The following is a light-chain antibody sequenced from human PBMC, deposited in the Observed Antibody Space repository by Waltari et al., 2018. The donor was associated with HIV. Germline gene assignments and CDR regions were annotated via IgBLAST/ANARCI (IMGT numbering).Light chain of an antibody. CDR1: NIGTKI. Sequence: SYVLTQPPSVSVAPGQTARITCGGYNIGTKIVHWYQQKPGQAPVVVVYDDSLRPSGIPERISGSNPGNTATLTISRVEAGDEADYYCQVWDDSSDHVIFGGGTKLTVL. V-gene: IGLV3-21*02. CDR3: QVWDDSSDHVI. CDR2: DDS. J-gene: IGLJ2*01.